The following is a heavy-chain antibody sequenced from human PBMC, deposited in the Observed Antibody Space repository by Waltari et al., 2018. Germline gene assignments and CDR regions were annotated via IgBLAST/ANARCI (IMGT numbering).Heavy chain of an antibody. CDR2: IYYSGST. CDR3: ARVGLALSFDY. Sequence: QVQLQESGPGLVKPSETLSLTCTVSGGSISSYYWRWIRQPPGKGLEWIGYIYYSGSTNYNPSLKSRVTISVDTSKNQFSLKLSSVTAADTAVYYCARVGLALSFDYWGQGTLVTVSS. D-gene: IGHD6-19*01. J-gene: IGHJ4*02. CDR1: GGSISSYY. V-gene: IGHV4-59*01.